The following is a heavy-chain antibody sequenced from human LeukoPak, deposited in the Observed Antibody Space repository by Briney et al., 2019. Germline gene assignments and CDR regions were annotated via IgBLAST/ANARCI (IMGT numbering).Heavy chain of an antibody. Sequence: SVKVSCKASGGTFSSYAISWVREAPGQGLVWMGGFFPIFGTANYAQKFQDRVTITADKSTSTAYMELSSLRSEDTAVYYCARASLAAAATGAFDIWGQGTMVTVSS. CDR2: FFPIFGTA. D-gene: IGHD6-13*01. CDR3: ARASLAAAATGAFDI. CDR1: GGTFSSYA. V-gene: IGHV1-69*06. J-gene: IGHJ3*02.